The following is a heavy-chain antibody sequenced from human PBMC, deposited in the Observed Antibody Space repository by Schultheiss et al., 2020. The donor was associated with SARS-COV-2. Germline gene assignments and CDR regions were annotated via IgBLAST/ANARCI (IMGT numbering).Heavy chain of an antibody. J-gene: IGHJ5*02. V-gene: IGHV1-2*02. CDR3: ARATPRFLEWLTPYNWFDP. D-gene: IGHD3-3*01. CDR1: GYTFTGYY. Sequence: ASVKVSCKASGYTFTGYYMHWVRQAPGQGLEWMGWINPNSGGTNYAQKFQGRVTMTRDTSISTAYMELSRLRSDDTAVYYCARATPRFLEWLTPYNWFDPWGQGTLVTVSS. CDR2: INPNSGGT.